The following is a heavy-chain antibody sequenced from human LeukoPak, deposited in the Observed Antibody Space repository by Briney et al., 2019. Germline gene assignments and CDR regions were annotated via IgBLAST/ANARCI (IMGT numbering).Heavy chain of an antibody. Sequence: DSLKVSCKAYGYTFTGDYMHWVRQAPGQGLEWMGWINPNSGGTNYAQKFQGRVTMTRDTSISTAYMELSRLRSDDTAVYYCARESEDIVVVVAATLDYWGQGTLVTVSS. CDR3: ARESEDIVVVVAATLDY. V-gene: IGHV1-2*02. CDR2: INPNSGGT. CDR1: GYTFTGDY. J-gene: IGHJ4*02. D-gene: IGHD2-15*01.